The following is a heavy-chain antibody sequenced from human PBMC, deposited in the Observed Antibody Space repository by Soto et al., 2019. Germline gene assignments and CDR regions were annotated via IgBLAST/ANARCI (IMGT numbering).Heavy chain of an antibody. CDR3: ARMVRGSNIDYYHYMDV. CDR2: ISAYNGDT. Sequence: QVQLVQSGAEVKKPGASVKVSCKASGYPFTSHGISWVRQAPGQGLEWMGWISAYNGDTNYAQKLQGRVTVTTDTSTSTAYMELRSLRSEDTAVYYCARMVRGSNIDYYHYMDVWGKGTTVTVSS. D-gene: IGHD3-10*01. V-gene: IGHV1-18*01. CDR1: GYPFTSHG. J-gene: IGHJ6*03.